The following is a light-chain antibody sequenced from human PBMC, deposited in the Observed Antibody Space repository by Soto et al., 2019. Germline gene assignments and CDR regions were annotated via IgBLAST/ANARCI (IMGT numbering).Light chain of an antibody. CDR1: QGIRSY. CDR3: QQYYSFPRT. Sequence: VIWMTQSPSLLSASTGDRVTISCRMSQGIRSYLAWYQQKPGKAPELLIYAASTLQSGVPSRFSGSGSGTDFTLTISCLLSEDFATYYCQQYYSFPRTFGQGTKVEIK. J-gene: IGKJ1*01. V-gene: IGKV1D-8*01. CDR2: AAS.